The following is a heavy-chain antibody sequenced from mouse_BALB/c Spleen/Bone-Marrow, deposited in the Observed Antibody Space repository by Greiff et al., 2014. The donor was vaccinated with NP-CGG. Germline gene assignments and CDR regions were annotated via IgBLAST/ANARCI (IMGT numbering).Heavy chain of an antibody. J-gene: IGHJ2*01. CDR1: GYTFTSYW. V-gene: IGHV1S132*01. D-gene: IGHD2-4*01. CDR3: ARKGISTVIATAYYLDY. CDR2: IFPGTGTT. Sequence: LQESGAELVKPGASVKLSCKTSGYTFTSYWIQWVKQRPGQGLGWIGEIFPGTGTTYYNEKFKDKATLTIDTSSSTAYMQLSSLTSEDSAFYFCARKGISTVIATAYYLDYWGQGSTLTVSS.